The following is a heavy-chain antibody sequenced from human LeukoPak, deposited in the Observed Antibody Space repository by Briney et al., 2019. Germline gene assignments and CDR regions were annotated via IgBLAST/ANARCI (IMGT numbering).Heavy chain of an antibody. J-gene: IGHJ3*02. CDR1: GYTFNTFG. V-gene: IGHV1-18*01. CDR2: IAVYNGDT. CDR3: ARNTYDFWSGYSPGAFDI. D-gene: IGHD3-3*01. Sequence: GASVKVSCKASGYTFNTFGITWVRQAPGQGLEWLVCIAVYNGDTYYAQTLQGRVTMTTDTSTSTAYMDMRSLRSDDTAVYYCARNTYDFWSGYSPGAFDIWGQGTMVTVSS.